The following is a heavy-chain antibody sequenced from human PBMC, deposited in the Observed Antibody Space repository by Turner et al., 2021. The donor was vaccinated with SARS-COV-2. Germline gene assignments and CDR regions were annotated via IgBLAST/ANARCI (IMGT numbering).Heavy chain of an antibody. CDR3: ATLVARQLVKAGWYFDL. J-gene: IGHJ2*01. D-gene: IGHD6-13*01. CDR2: IYYSGST. V-gene: IGHV4-39*01. CDR1: GGSISSSSYY. Sequence: QLQLQESGPGLVKPSDTLSLTCTVSGGSISSSSYYWGWIRQPPGKGLEWIGSIYYSGSTYYDPSLKSRVTISVDTSKNQFSLKLSSVTAADTAVYYCATLVARQLVKAGWYFDLWGRGTLVTVSS.